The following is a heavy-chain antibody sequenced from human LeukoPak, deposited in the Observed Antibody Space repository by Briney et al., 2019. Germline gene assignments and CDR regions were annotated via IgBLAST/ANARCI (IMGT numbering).Heavy chain of an antibody. CDR3: AREGHRWYCSGGSCSGWFDP. CDR2: IYYSGST. CDR1: GGSISSYY. J-gene: IGHJ5*02. V-gene: IGHV4-59*12. D-gene: IGHD2-15*01. Sequence: PSETLSLTCTVSGGSISSYYWSWIRQPPGKGLEWIGYIYYSGSTNYNPSLKSRVTISVDTSKNQFSLKLSSVTAADTAVYYCAREGHRWYCSGGSCSGWFDPWGQGTLVTVSS.